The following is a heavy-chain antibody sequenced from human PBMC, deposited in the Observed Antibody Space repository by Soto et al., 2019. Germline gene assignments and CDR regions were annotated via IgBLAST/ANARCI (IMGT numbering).Heavy chain of an antibody. CDR1: GFTFSSYA. Sequence: QVQLVESGGGVVQPGRSLRLSCAASGFTFSSYAMHWVRQAPVKGLEWVAVISYDGSNKYYADSVKGRFTISRDNSKNTLYLQMNSLRAEDTAVYYCARAYSSSWSGFDYWGQGTLVTVSS. D-gene: IGHD6-13*01. V-gene: IGHV3-30-3*01. J-gene: IGHJ4*02. CDR3: ARAYSSSWSGFDY. CDR2: ISYDGSNK.